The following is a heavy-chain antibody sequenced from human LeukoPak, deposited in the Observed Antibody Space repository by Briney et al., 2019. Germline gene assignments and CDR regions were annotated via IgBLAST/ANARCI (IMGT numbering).Heavy chain of an antibody. CDR2: ITPIFGTA. CDR3: ARGWLAETTVVTPYNY. Sequence: SVKVSCKTSGGAFISYDISWLRQAPGQGLEWMGGITPIFGTANYVQKFQGRVTITAVESMSTAYMELSSLRSEDTAVYYCARGWLAETTVVTPYNYWGQGTLVTVSS. D-gene: IGHD4-23*01. V-gene: IGHV1-69*13. CDR1: GGAFISYD. J-gene: IGHJ4*02.